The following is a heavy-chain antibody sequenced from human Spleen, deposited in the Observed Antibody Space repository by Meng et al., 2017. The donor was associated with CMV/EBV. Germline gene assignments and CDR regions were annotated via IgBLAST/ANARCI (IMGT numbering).Heavy chain of an antibody. Sequence: GGSLRLSCAASGFTFSSYAMRWVRQAPGKGLEWVSAISGSGGSTYYADSVKGRFTISRDNSKNTLYLQMNSLRGEDTGVYYCAIDVDTVMVDFYGVGVWGQGTTVTVSS. CDR1: GFTFSSYA. CDR3: AIDVDTVMVDFYGVGV. D-gene: IGHD5-18*01. V-gene: IGHV3-23*01. J-gene: IGHJ6*02. CDR2: ISGSGGST.